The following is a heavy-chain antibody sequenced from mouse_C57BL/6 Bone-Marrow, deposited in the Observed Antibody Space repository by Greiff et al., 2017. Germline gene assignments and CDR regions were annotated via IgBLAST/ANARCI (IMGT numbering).Heavy chain of an antibody. Sequence: VQLKESGGGLVKPGGSLKLSCAASGFTFSDYGMHWVRQAPEKGLEWVAYISSGSSTIYYADTVKGRITISRDKAKNTLCMQMTSLRSEDTDMYYCATGGYYYGSRDGYFDVWGTGTTVTVSS. CDR3: ATGGYYYGSRDGYFDV. CDR1: GFTFSDYG. J-gene: IGHJ1*03. V-gene: IGHV5-17*01. D-gene: IGHD1-1*01. CDR2: ISSGSSTI.